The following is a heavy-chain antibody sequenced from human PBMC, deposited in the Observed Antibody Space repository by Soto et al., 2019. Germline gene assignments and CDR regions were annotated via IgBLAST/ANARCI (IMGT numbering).Heavy chain of an antibody. CDR2: ISAYNGNT. Sequence: ASVKVSCKASGYTFTSYGIIWVRQAPGQGLEWMGWISAYNGNTNYAQKLQGRVTMTTDTSTSTAYMELRSLRSDDTAVYYCARDFRDYGDENDAFDIWGQGTMVTVSS. CDR3: ARDFRDYGDENDAFDI. V-gene: IGHV1-18*01. CDR1: GYTFTSYG. J-gene: IGHJ3*02. D-gene: IGHD4-17*01.